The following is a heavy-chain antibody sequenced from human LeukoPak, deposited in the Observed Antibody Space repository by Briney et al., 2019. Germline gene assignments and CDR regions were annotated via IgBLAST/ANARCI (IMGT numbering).Heavy chain of an antibody. CDR2: INRSGST. CDR3: ARGVEAAAVDYYYMDV. D-gene: IGHD6-13*01. J-gene: IGHJ6*03. V-gene: IGHV4-34*01. Sequence: PSETLSLTCAVYGGSFSGYYWSWIRQPPGKGLEWIGEINRSGSTNYNPSLKSRVTISVDTSKNQFSLKLSSVTAADTAVYYCARGVEAAAVDYYYMDVWGKGTTVTVSS. CDR1: GGSFSGYY.